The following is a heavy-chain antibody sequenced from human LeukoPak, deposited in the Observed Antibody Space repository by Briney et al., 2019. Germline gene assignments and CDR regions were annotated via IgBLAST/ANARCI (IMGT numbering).Heavy chain of an antibody. CDR2: ISWNSGSI. Sequence: PGRSLRLSCAASGFTFDDYAMHWVRQAPGKGLEWVSGISWNSGSIGYADSVKGRFTISRDNAKNSLYLQMNSLRAEDTALYYCAKGVVDTAMVLPDYWGQGTLVTVSS. V-gene: IGHV3-9*01. J-gene: IGHJ4*02. CDR1: GFTFDDYA. D-gene: IGHD5-18*01. CDR3: AKGVVDTAMVLPDY.